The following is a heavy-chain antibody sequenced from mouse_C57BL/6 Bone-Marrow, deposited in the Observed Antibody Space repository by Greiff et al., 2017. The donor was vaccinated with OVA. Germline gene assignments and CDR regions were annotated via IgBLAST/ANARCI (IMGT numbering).Heavy chain of an antibody. J-gene: IGHJ1*03. V-gene: IGHV14-4*01. CDR1: GFNIKDDY. CDR2: IDPENGDT. D-gene: IGHD2-2*01. Sequence: EVQLQQSGAELVRPGASVKLSCTASGFNIKDDYMHWVKQRPEQGLEWIGWIDPENGDTEYASKFQGKATITADTSSNTAYLQLSSLTSEDTAVYYCTCGYNWDFDVWGTGTTVTVSS. CDR3: TCGYNWDFDV.